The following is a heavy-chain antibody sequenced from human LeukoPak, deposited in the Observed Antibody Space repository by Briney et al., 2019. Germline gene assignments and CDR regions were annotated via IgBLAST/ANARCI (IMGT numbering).Heavy chain of an antibody. J-gene: IGHJ4*02. CDR1: GFTFSTYV. D-gene: IGHD6-19*01. V-gene: IGHV3-23*01. CDR2: IFSSDGIT. CDR3: AKGGESSGWYNFDY. Sequence: GWSLRLSCVASGFTFSTYVMSWVRQAPGKGLEWVSVIFSSDGITYYAAFVKGRFTISRDSSKNTLYLQMSSLRAEDTAVYYCAKGGESSGWYNFDYWGQGTLVTVSS.